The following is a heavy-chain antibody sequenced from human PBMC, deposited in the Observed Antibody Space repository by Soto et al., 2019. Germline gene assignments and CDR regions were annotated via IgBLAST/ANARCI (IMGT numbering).Heavy chain of an antibody. Sequence: QVQLQQWGAGLLKPSETLSLTCAVYGGSFSGYYWSWIRQPPGKGLEWIGEINHSGSTNYNPSLKSRVTISVDTSKNQFSLKLSSVTAADTALYYCARERAVLLWFGEFNWFDPWGQGTLVTVSS. J-gene: IGHJ5*02. V-gene: IGHV4-34*01. CDR2: INHSGST. CDR3: ARERAVLLWFGEFNWFDP. D-gene: IGHD3-10*01. CDR1: GGSFSGYY.